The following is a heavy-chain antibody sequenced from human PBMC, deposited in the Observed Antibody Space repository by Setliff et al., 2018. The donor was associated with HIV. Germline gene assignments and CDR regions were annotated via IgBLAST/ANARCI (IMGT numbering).Heavy chain of an antibody. CDR2: FYTRGST. CDR3: SRTLRAAAMGYFDY. CDR1: GGSISSGSYY. J-gene: IGHJ4*02. Sequence: SETLSLTCTVSGGSISSGSYYWSWVRQPAGKGLEWSGRFYTRGSTNYNPSLKSRVTISVDTSKNHFSLKLTSVTAADTDVYYCSRTLRAAAMGYFDYWGQGALVTVSS. V-gene: IGHV4-61*02. D-gene: IGHD5-18*01.